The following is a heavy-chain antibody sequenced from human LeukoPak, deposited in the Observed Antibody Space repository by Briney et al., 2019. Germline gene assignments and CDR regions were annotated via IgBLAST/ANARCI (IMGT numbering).Heavy chain of an antibody. V-gene: IGHV3-74*01. CDR2: INTDGSST. D-gene: IGHD4-23*01. CDR3: ATDMVTGYYYFYMDV. CDR1: GFTFSSYW. J-gene: IGHJ6*03. Sequence: GGSLRLSCAASGFTFSSYWMDWVRQAPGKGLVWVSRINTDGSSTSNADSVKGRFTISRDNAKNTLYLQMNSLRAEDTAVYYCATDMVTGYYYFYMDVWGKGTTVTVSS.